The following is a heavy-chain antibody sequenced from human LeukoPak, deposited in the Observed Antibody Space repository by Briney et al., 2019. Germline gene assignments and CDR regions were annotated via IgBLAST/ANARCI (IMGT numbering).Heavy chain of an antibody. CDR2: ISSSGSTI. CDR1: GFTFSDYY. CDR3: ARDSDYYDSSGYEIDY. J-gene: IGHJ4*02. Sequence: PGGSLRLSCAASGFTFSDYYMSWIRQAPGKGLEWVSYISSSGSTIYYAGSVKGRFTISRDNAKNSLYLQMNSLRAEDTAVYYCARDSDYYDSSGYEIDYWGQGTLVTVSS. V-gene: IGHV3-11*01. D-gene: IGHD3-22*01.